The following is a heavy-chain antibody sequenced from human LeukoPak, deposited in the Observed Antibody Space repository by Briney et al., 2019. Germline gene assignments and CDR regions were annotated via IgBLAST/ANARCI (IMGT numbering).Heavy chain of an antibody. CDR1: GFSLSTSGVG. D-gene: IGHD3-10*01. CDR3: AHNSPRITMVREIFFDY. CDR2: IYWDDDK. J-gene: IGHJ4*02. Sequence: SGPTLVNPIQTLTLTCTFSGFSLSTSGVGVGWIRQPPGKALEWLALIYWDDDKRYSPSLKSRLTITKDTSKNQVVLTMTNMDPVDTATYYCAHNSPRITMVREIFFDYWGQGTLVTVSS. V-gene: IGHV2-5*02.